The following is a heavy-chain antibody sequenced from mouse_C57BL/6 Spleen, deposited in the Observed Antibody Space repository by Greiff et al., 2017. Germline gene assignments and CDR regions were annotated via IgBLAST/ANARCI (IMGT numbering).Heavy chain of an antibody. J-gene: IGHJ1*03. V-gene: IGHV1-80*01. CDR2: IYPGDGDT. D-gene: IGHD1-1*01. Sequence: QVQLQQSGAELVKPGASVKISCKASGYAFSSYWMNWVKQRPGKGLEWIGQIYPGDGDTNYNGKFKGKATLTTDKSSSTAYMQLSSLTSEDSAVYFCARSDYGSSPAAVWGTGTTVTVSS. CDR1: GYAFSSYW. CDR3: ARSDYGSSPAAV.